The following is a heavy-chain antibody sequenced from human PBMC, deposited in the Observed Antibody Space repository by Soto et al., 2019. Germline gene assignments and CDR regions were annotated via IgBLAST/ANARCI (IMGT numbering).Heavy chain of an antibody. CDR2: IYHSGST. D-gene: IGHD1-26*01. V-gene: IGHV4-30-2*01. CDR3: ARQSGTYYFQFDP. CDR1: GGSISSGGYS. Sequence: PSETLSLTCAVSGGSISSGGYSWSWIRQPPGKGLEWIGYIYHSGSTYYNPSLKSRVTISVDRSKNQFSLKLSSVTAADTAVFYCARQSGTYYFQFDPWGQGTLVTVSS. J-gene: IGHJ5*02.